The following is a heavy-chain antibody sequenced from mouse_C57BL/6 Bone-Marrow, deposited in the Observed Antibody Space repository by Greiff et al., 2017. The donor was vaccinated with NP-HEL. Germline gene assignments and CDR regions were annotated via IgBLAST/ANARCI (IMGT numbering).Heavy chain of an antibody. V-gene: IGHV1-64*01. CDR2: IHPNSGST. D-gene: IGHD3-2*02. J-gene: IGHJ3*01. CDR3: ARQLRLQAWFAY. Sequence: QVQLQQPGAELVKPGASVKLSCKASGYTFTSYWMHWVKQRPGQGLEWIGMIHPNSGSTNYNEKFKSKATLTVDKSSRTAYMQLRSLTSEDSAFYYCARQLRLQAWFAYWGQGTLVTVSA. CDR1: GYTFTSYW.